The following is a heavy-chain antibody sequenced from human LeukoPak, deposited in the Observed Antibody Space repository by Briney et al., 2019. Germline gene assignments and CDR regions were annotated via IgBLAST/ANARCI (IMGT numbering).Heavy chain of an antibody. J-gene: IGHJ3*02. CDR1: GHSFTSYW. CDR2: IYPGDSDT. V-gene: IGHV5-51*01. D-gene: IGHD2-15*01. Sequence: GESLKISCKGSGHSFTSYWIGWARQMPGKGLEWMGIIYPGDSDTIYSPSFQGQVTISADKSISTAYLQWSSLQASDTAMYYCARRHCSGDSCYSGAFDIWGQGTMVTVSS. CDR3: ARRHCSGDSCYSGAFDI.